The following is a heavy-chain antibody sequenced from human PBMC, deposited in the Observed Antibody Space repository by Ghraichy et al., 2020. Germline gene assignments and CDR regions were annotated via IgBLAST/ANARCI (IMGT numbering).Heavy chain of an antibody. Sequence: GGSLRLSCAASGFTVSNNYMSWVRLAPGKGLEWVSVISTGDTTYYAESVKGRFTISRHISKNTLYLQMNSLRPEDTAVYYCARGKYGGNSPFDYWGQGTLVTVSS. V-gene: IGHV3-53*04. CDR2: ISTGDTT. CDR1: GFTVSNNY. D-gene: IGHD4-23*01. CDR3: ARGKYGGNSPFDY. J-gene: IGHJ4*02.